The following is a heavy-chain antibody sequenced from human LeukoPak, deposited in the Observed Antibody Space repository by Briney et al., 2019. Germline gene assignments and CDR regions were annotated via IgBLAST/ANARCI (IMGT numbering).Heavy chain of an antibody. CDR2: ISYDGSNK. V-gene: IGHV3-30*18. CDR1: GFTSSSYG. D-gene: IGHD1-26*01. Sequence: PGGSLRLSCAASGFTSSSYGMHWVRQAPGKGLEWVAVISYDGSNKYYADSVKGRFTISRDNSKNTLYLQMNSLRAEDTAVYYCAKDPGEGSYLYYFDYWGQGTLVTVSS. J-gene: IGHJ4*02. CDR3: AKDPGEGSYLYYFDY.